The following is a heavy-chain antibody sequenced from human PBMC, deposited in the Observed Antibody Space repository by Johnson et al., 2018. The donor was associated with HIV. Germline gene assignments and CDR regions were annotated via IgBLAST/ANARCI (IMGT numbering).Heavy chain of an antibody. CDR1: GFTFSSYW. CDR3: ARDDTGYSSSFDAFDV. Sequence: VQLVESGGGLVQPGGSLRLSCAASGFTFSSYWMSWVRQAPGKGLEWVSLIHSGGTTFYADSVRGRFTISRDSSKNTLYPQMKSLRVEDTAVYYCARDDTGYSSSFDAFDVWGQGTMVTVSS. V-gene: IGHV3-66*01. D-gene: IGHD6-13*01. CDR2: IHSGGTT. J-gene: IGHJ3*01.